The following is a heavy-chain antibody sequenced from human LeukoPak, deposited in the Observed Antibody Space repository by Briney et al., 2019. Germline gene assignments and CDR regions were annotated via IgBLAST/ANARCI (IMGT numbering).Heavy chain of an antibody. V-gene: IGHV3-74*01. CDR1: GFTFSRYW. CDR3: AGTCYYDGSGYYYIGK. D-gene: IGHD3-22*01. CDR2: INTDGSNT. Sequence: GGSLRLSCAASGFTFSRYWMHWVRQAPGKGLVWVSRINTDGSNTTYADSVKGRFTISRDNANNTLYIQMNGLRAEDTAVYYCAGTCYYDGSGYYYIGKWGQGTLVTVSS. J-gene: IGHJ4*02.